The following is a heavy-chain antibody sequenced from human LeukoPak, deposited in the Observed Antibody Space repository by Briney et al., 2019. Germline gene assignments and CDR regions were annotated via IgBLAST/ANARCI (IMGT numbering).Heavy chain of an antibody. CDR3: AKVMKGSERLTMVRGVIIKTAGLYYMDV. V-gene: IGHV3-23*01. J-gene: IGHJ6*03. Sequence: GGSLRLSCAASGFTLSSYAMSWVRQAPGKGLEWVSSISASGGSTNYADSVKGRFTISRDNSKNTVYLQMNSLRAEDTCICYGAKVMKGSERLTMVRGVIIKTAGLYYMDVWGKGTTVTVSS. CDR2: ISASGGST. D-gene: IGHD3-10*01. CDR1: GFTLSSYA.